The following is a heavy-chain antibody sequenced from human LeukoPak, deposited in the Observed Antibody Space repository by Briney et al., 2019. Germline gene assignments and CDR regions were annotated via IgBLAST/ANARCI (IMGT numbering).Heavy chain of an antibody. J-gene: IGHJ4*02. CDR2: IIPIFGTA. D-gene: IGHD1-7*01. CDR1: LGTVRSYA. V-gene: IGHV1-69*01. Sequence: ASVKVSCKASLGTVRSYAISWVPQAPRQGLEWMGWIIPIFGTAKHAQKFQGRVTITADESTSTAYMGLSSLRSEDTAVYCCARDKGYNWNYPYFDYWGQGTLVTVSS. CDR3: ARDKGYNWNYPYFDY.